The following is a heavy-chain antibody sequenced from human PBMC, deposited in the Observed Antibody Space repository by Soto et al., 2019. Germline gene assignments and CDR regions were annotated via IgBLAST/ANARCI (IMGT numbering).Heavy chain of an antibody. CDR1: GGSTTSDY. CDR2: IFHSLGA. Sequence: PSETLSLTCTVSGGSTTSDYWSWIRQPPGEGLEWLGYIFHSLGAKYNPSLGSRGTISLDTSKNQPSLSLRSVTAADTAIYFCVRDFNGSGDYWGQGTLVTVSS. V-gene: IGHV4-59*01. CDR3: VRDFNGSGDY. D-gene: IGHD3-10*01. J-gene: IGHJ4*02.